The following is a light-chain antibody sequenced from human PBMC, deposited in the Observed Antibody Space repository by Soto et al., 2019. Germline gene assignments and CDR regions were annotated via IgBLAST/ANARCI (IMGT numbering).Light chain of an antibody. Sequence: EIVLRQSPGTLSLSPGERATLSCRASQSVSSSYLAWYQRKPGQAPRLLIYHASSRATGIPDRFSGSGSGTDFTLTISRLEPEDFAVYYCQQYGSSLGVTFGGGTKVDI. CDR3: QQYGSSLGVT. J-gene: IGKJ4*01. V-gene: IGKV3-20*01. CDR2: HAS. CDR1: QSVSSSY.